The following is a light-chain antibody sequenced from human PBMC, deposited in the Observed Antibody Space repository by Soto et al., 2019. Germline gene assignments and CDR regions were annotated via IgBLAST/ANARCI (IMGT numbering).Light chain of an antibody. V-gene: IGLV2-14*01. CDR3: SSYTSSSTLVV. CDR1: SSDVGGYNY. J-gene: IGLJ2*01. CDR2: DVS. Sequence: QSALTQPASVSGSPGQSITISCTGTSSDVGGYNYVSWYQQHPGKAPKLMIYDVSNRPSGVSIRFSGSKSGNTASLTISGLQAEDEADDYCSSYTSSSTLVVFGGGTKLTVL.